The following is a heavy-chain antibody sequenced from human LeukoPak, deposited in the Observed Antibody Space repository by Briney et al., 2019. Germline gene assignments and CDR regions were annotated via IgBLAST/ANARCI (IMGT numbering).Heavy chain of an antibody. Sequence: SETLSLTCTVSGGSISSGTYYWSWIRQPAGKGLEWIGGIYASGSTDYNPSLKSRVTISVDTSKNQFSLKLSSVTAADTAVYYCAREWGEYSSSRPYYYYYMDVWGKGTTVTVSS. J-gene: IGHJ6*03. CDR3: AREWGEYSSSRPYYYYYMDV. CDR2: IYASGST. V-gene: IGHV4-61*02. CDR1: GGSISSGTYY. D-gene: IGHD6-6*01.